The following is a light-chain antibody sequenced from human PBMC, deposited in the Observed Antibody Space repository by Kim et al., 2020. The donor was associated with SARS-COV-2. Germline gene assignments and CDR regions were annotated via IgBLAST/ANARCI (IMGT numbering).Light chain of an antibody. CDR3: QQYGSSPLT. Sequence: LPGERATLSCRASQSVSSSYLAWYQQQPGQAPRLLIYGASSRATGIPDRFSGSGSGTDFTLTISRLEPEDFAVYYCQQYGSSPLTFGGGTKVDIK. V-gene: IGKV3-20*01. J-gene: IGKJ4*01. CDR1: QSVSSSY. CDR2: GAS.